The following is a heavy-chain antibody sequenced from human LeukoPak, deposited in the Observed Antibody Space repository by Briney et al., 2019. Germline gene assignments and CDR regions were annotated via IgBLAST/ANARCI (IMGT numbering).Heavy chain of an antibody. CDR3: AKNYGFPVVADSSSPDAFDI. D-gene: IGHD6-13*01. V-gene: IGHV3-30*02. Sequence: PGGSLRPSCAASGFTFSSYGMHWVRQAPGKGLEWVAFIRYDGSNKYYADSVKGRFTISRDNSKNTLYLQMNSLRAEDTAVYYCAKNYGFPVVADSSSPDAFDIWGQGTMVTVSS. CDR1: GFTFSSYG. CDR2: IRYDGSNK. J-gene: IGHJ3*02.